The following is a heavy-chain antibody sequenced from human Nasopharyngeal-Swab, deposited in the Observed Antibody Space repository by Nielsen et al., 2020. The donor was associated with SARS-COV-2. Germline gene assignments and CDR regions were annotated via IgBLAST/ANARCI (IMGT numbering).Heavy chain of an antibody. D-gene: IGHD5-18*01. CDR2: IYYSGST. CDR1: GGSFSGYY. V-gene: IGHV4-34*01. CDR3: ARMDTAMLYAFDI. J-gene: IGHJ3*02. Sequence: GSLRLSCAVYGGSFSGYYWSWIRQPPGKGLEWIGSIYYSGSTYYNPSLKSRVTISVDTSKNQFSLKLSSVTAADTAVYYCARMDTAMLYAFDIWGQGTMVTVSS.